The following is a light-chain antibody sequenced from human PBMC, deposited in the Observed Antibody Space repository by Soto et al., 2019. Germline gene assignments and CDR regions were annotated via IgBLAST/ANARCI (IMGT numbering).Light chain of an antibody. CDR1: QSVTNRY. V-gene: IGKV3-20*01. Sequence: EIVLTQSPGTLSLSPGERATLSCRASQSVTNRYLAWYRQKPGQAPRLLIFGASIRDTGIPDRFSGSGSGTDLTLTINRLEPEDFAVYYCQQYGSSPGTFGQGTKVEI. J-gene: IGKJ1*01. CDR3: QQYGSSPGT. CDR2: GAS.